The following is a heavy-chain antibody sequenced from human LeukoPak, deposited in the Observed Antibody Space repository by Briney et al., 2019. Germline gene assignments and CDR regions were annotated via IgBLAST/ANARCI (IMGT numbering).Heavy chain of an antibody. J-gene: IGHJ4*02. CDR1: GYTFTDSY. CDR2: INPNTGGT. V-gene: IGHV1-2*02. CDR3: ARSGCSSGWYEPFDY. Sequence: ASVTVSCKASGYTFTDSYIHWLRQAPGQGLEWMGSINPNTGGTNSAQKFQGRVTMTRDTSINTAYMQLSWLRSDDTAVYYCARSGCSSGWYEPFDYWGQGTLVTVSS. D-gene: IGHD6-19*01.